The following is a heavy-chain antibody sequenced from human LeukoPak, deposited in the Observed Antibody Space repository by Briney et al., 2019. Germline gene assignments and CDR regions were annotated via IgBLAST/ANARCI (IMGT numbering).Heavy chain of an antibody. CDR3: ARDLYVGYCSSTSCYAVRHFDY. V-gene: IGHV4-61*01. J-gene: IGHJ4*02. CDR2: IYYSGST. D-gene: IGHD2-2*01. CDR1: GGSVSSGSYY. Sequence: SETLSLTCTVSGGSVSSGSYYWSWSRQPPGKGLEWIGYIYYSGSTNYNPSLKSRVTISVDTPKNQFSLKLSSVTAADTAVYYCARDLYVGYCSSTSCYAVRHFDYWGQGTLVTVSS.